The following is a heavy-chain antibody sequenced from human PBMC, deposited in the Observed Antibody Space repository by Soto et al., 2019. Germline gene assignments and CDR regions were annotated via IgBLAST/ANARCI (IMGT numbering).Heavy chain of an antibody. CDR2: IWYDGSNK. V-gene: IGHV3-33*01. CDR3: ARDWYYYDSSGYLFDY. D-gene: IGHD3-22*01. Sequence: GGSLRLSCAASGFTFSSYGMHWVRQAPGKGLEWVAVIWYDGSNKYYADSVKGRFTISRDNSKNTLYLQMNSLRAEDTAVYYCARDWYYYDSSGYLFDYWGQGTLVTVSS. CDR1: GFTFSSYG. J-gene: IGHJ4*02.